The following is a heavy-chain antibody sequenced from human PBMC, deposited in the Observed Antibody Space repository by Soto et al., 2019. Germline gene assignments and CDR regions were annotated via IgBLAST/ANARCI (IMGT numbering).Heavy chain of an antibody. V-gene: IGHV4-34*01. CDR2: INHSGTS. CDR1: GGSFRGYY. D-gene: IGHD2-15*01. J-gene: IGHJ6*02. Sequence: SETLSLTCAVSGGSFRGYYWGWVRQPPGKGLEWIGEINHSGTSNYHPSLKSRVTISVATSKNQFSLTVNSVTPADTAVYYCARGEITLLRGMDVWGQGITVTGSS. CDR3: ARGEITLLRGMDV.